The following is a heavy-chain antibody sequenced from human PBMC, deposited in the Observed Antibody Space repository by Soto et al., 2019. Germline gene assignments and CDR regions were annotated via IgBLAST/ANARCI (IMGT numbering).Heavy chain of an antibody. Sequence: QVQLQESGPGLVKPSGTLSLTCAVSGGSISSSNWWSWVRQPPGKGLEWIGEIYHSGSTNYNPSLKSRVTISVDKSKNQFSLKLSSVTAADTAVYYCARGPHPYCSGGSCYGYWYFDLWGRGTLVTVSS. CDR1: GGSISSSNW. CDR2: IYHSGST. D-gene: IGHD2-15*01. V-gene: IGHV4-4*02. J-gene: IGHJ2*01. CDR3: ARGPHPYCSGGSCYGYWYFDL.